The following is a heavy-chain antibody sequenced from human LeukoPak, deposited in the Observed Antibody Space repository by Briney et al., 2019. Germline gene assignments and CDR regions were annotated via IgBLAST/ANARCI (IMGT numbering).Heavy chain of an antibody. CDR1: GYTFTGYY. D-gene: IGHD3-22*01. V-gene: IGHV1-2*02. CDR3: ARDRLRLGYESTNGFDP. Sequence: GASVKVSCKASGYTFTGYYIHWVRQAPGQGLEWMGWINPNNGGTNYGQKFQGRVTMTRDTSISTAYMELSRLSSDDTAVFYCARDRLRLGYESTNGFDPWGQGTLVTVSS. CDR2: INPNNGGT. J-gene: IGHJ5*02.